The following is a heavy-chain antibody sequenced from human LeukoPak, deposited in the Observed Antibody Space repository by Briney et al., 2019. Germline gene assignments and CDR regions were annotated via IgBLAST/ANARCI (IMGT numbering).Heavy chain of an antibody. J-gene: IGHJ4*02. D-gene: IGHD7-27*01. CDR3: ANGWGNRYFDH. CDR2: ISGSGGST. Sequence: GGSLRLSCAASGFTVSNNYINWVRQAPGKGLEWVSSISGSGGSTYYADSVKGRFTVSRDNSKNTLYLQMNSLRAEDTAVYYCANGWGNRYFDHWGQGTLVTVSS. CDR1: GFTVSNNY. V-gene: IGHV3-23*01.